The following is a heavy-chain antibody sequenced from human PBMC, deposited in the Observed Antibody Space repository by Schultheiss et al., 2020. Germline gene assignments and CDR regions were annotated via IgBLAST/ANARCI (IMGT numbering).Heavy chain of an antibody. CDR2: IYTSGST. D-gene: IGHD5-12*01. V-gene: IGHV4-61*02. CDR1: GGSISSGSYY. CDR3: AGQGYDFFHGMDV. J-gene: IGHJ6*02. Sequence: SQTLSLTCTVSGGSISSGSYYWSWIRQPAGKGLEWIGRIYTSGSTNYNPSLKSRVTISVDTSKNQFSLKLSSVTAADTAVYYCAGQGYDFFHGMDVWGQGTTVTVSS.